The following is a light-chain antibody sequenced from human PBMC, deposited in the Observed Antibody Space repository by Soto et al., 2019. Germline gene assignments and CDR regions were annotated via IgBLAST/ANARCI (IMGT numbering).Light chain of an antibody. J-gene: IGKJ4*01. V-gene: IGKV1-9*01. CDR1: QGISTY. Sequence: DIQLTQSPSFLSASVGDIVTINFRASQGISTYLAWYQQKLGKAPKLLIYDASTLQSGVPSRFSGSRSGTEFTLTISSLQPEDFATYYCQQLNGYLELTFGGGTKV. CDR3: QQLNGYLELT. CDR2: DAS.